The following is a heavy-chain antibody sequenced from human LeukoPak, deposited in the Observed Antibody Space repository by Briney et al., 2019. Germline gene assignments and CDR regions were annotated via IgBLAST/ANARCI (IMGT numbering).Heavy chain of an antibody. CDR3: AREAGYCSSTSCYKVGYYYYYMDV. D-gene: IGHD2-2*02. CDR1: GLTFSSYS. J-gene: IGHJ6*03. V-gene: IGHV3-48*04. CDR2: ISSSSSTI. Sequence: PGGSLRLSCAASGLTFSSYSMNWVRQAPGKGLEWVSYISSSSSTIYYADSVKGRFTISRDNAKNSLYLQMNSLRAEDTAVYYCAREAGYCSSTSCYKVGYYYYYMDVWGKGTTVTVSS.